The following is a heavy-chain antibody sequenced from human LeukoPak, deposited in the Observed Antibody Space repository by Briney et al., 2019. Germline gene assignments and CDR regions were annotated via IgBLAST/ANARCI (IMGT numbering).Heavy chain of an antibody. V-gene: IGHV3-23*01. J-gene: IGHJ4*02. CDR3: AKDRRLPWDYFDS. CDR2: IDGSGGST. CDR1: GFTFSSYA. D-gene: IGHD5-12*01. Sequence: GGSLRLSCVASGFTFSSYAMSWFRQAPGRGLEWVSAIDGSGGSTYYADSVRGRFTISRDNSKNTLYLQMHSLRAEDTAIYYCAKDRRLPWDYFDSWGQGTQVTVSS.